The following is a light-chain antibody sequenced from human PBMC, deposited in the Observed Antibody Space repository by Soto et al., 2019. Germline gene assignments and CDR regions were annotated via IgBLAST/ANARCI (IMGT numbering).Light chain of an antibody. Sequence: ETVMTQSPATLSVSPGERVTLSCRASQSISTNLAWYQQRPGQAPRLLIYGASRRATDIPARFSGSGSYTEFTLTISSIQSEDSAVYYCLQYNNRPPYTFGQGTQLEIK. V-gene: IGKV3-15*01. CDR2: GAS. CDR1: QSISTN. CDR3: LQYNNRPPYT. J-gene: IGKJ2*01.